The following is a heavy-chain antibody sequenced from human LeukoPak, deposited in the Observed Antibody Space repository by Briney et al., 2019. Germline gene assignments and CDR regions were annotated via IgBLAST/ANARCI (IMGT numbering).Heavy chain of an antibody. CDR1: GFTFSSYG. Sequence: GGSLRLSCTASGFTFSSYGMSWVRQAPGKGLEWVSAISSSGGSTYYADSVKGRLTISRDNSKSTLYLQMNSLRAEDTAVYYCAKGAWYNWNHYFDYWGQGTLVTVSS. CDR3: AKGAWYNWNHYFDY. V-gene: IGHV3-23*01. J-gene: IGHJ4*02. D-gene: IGHD1-20*01. CDR2: ISSSGGST.